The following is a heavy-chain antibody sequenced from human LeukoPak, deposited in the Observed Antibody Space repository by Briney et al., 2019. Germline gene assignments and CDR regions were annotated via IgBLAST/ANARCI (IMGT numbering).Heavy chain of an antibody. D-gene: IGHD6-19*01. CDR1: GFTFSSYG. CDR3: AVGPRYSSGWSPIDY. J-gene: IGHJ4*02. Sequence: GGSLRLSCAASGFTFSSYGMSWVRQAPGKGLEWVANIKQDGSEKHYVDSVKGRFTISRDNSKNTLYLQMNSLRAEDTGVYYCAVGPRYSSGWSPIDYWGQGTLVTVSS. V-gene: IGHV3-7*01. CDR2: IKQDGSEK.